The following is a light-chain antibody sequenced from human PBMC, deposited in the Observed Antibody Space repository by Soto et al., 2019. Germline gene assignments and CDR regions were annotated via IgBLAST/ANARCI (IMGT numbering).Light chain of an antibody. V-gene: IGKV3-20*01. Sequence: EIVLTQSACTLSLSPGERATLSRRASQTVRGNYLAWFQQRPGQAPRLLIYAASTRAAGVPDRFSGSGSGTDFSLTINRLEPGDFAVYYCHHYGPAPWTFGQGTKVEIK. CDR1: QTVRGNY. J-gene: IGKJ1*01. CDR3: HHYGPAPWT. CDR2: AAS.